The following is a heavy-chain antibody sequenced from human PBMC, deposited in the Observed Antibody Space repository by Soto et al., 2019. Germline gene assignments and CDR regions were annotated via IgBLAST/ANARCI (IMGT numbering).Heavy chain of an antibody. D-gene: IGHD2-15*01. CDR3: ARVQSAVVVAATPHLLAFMDV. CDR2: IIPIFGTA. Sequence: SVKVSCKASGGTFSSYAISWVRQAPGQGLEWMGGIIPIFGTANYAQKFQGRVTITADKSTSTAYMELSSLRSEDTAVYYCARVQSAVVVAATPHLLAFMDVWGQGTTGTV. CDR1: GGTFSSYA. J-gene: IGHJ6*02. V-gene: IGHV1-69*06.